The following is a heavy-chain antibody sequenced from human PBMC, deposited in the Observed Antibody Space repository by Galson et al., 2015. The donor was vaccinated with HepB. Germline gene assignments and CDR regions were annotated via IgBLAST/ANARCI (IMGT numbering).Heavy chain of an antibody. D-gene: IGHD3-22*01. CDR3: ARDLNYYDSSGYFLLSFGSLPDY. J-gene: IGHJ4*02. Sequence: SLRLSCAASGFTFSSYSMNWVRQAPGKGLEWVSYISSSSSTIYYADSVKGRFTISRDNAKNSLYLQMNSLRDEDTAVYYCARDLNYYDSSGYFLLSFGSLPDYWGQGTLVTVSS. V-gene: IGHV3-48*02. CDR1: GFTFSSYS. CDR2: ISSSSSTI.